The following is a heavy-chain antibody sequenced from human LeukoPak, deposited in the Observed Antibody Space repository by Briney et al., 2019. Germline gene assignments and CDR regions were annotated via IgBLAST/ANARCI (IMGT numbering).Heavy chain of an antibody. CDR3: AKGEGGSSSWYDFYDYGMDV. J-gene: IGHJ6*04. V-gene: IGHV3-30*18. D-gene: IGHD2-2*01. CDR1: GFTFNNFA. CDR2: ISIDGAKT. Sequence: GTSPRLSCAASGFTFNNFAIHWVRQAPGKGLEWVAVISIDGAKTYSADSVKGRFTISRDNSKKTLYLKMNTVRAEDTAVYYCAKGEGGSSSWYDFYDYGMDVWGKGTTVTVSS.